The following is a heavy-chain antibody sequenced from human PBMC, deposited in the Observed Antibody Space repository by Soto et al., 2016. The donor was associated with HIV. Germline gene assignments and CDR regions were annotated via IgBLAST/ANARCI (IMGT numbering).Heavy chain of an antibody. V-gene: IGHV1-69-2*01. CDR2: VDPEDGET. CDR3: ATAGNGYNKGYFQH. CDR1: GYTFTDYY. D-gene: IGHD5-12*01. J-gene: IGHJ1*01. Sequence: EVQLVQSGAEVKRPGATVKISCKVSGYTFTDYYMHWVQQAPGKGLEWMGLVDPEDGETIYAEKFQGRVTIIADTSTDTAYMELSSLRSEDTAMYHCATAGNGYNKGYFQHWGQGTLVTVSS.